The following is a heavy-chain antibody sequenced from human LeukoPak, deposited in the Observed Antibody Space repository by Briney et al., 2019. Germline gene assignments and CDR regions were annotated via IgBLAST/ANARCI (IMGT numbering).Heavy chain of an antibody. CDR2: ISGSGGST. D-gene: IGHD6-19*01. J-gene: IGHJ4*02. CDR1: GFTFSSYA. CDR3: AKETYSSGWYPYFDY. V-gene: IGHV3-23*01. Sequence: PGGSLRLSCVASGFTFSSYAMSWVRQAPGKGLEWVSGISGSGGSTYYADSVKGRFTISRDNSKNTLFLQMNSLRAEDTAVYYCAKETYSSGWYPYFDYWGQGTLATVSS.